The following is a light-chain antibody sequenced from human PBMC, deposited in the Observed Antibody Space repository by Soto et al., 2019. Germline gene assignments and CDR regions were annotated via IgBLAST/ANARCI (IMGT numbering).Light chain of an antibody. V-gene: IGKV1-5*03. Sequence: DIQMTQSPSTLSASVGDRVTITCRASQSISSWLAWYQQKPGKAPKLLIYKASSLESGVPSRFSGSGSETEFTLTISSLQPDDFATYYCQQYNSYSPWTFGQGTKVDI. CDR2: KAS. CDR3: QQYNSYSPWT. J-gene: IGKJ1*01. CDR1: QSISSW.